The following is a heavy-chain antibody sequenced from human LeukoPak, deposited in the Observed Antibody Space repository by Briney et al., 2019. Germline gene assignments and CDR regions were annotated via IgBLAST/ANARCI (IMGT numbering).Heavy chain of an antibody. CDR2: IWYDGSNK. Sequence: GGSLRLSCAASGFTFSSYGMHWVRQAPGKGLEWVAVIWYDGSNKYYADSVKGRFTISRDNSKNTLYLQMNSLRAEDTAVYYCARGRQWLVRYYFDYWGQGTLVTVSS. CDR3: ARGRQWLVRYYFDY. CDR1: GFTFSSYG. D-gene: IGHD6-19*01. V-gene: IGHV3-33*01. J-gene: IGHJ4*02.